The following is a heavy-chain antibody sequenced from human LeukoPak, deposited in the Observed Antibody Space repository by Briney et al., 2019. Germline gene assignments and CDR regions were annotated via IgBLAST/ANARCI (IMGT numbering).Heavy chain of an antibody. V-gene: IGHV3-23*01. Sequence: GGSLRLSCAASGFTFSSYAMSWVRQAPGRGLEWVSAISGSGCSTYYADSVKGRFTISRDNSKNTLYLQMNSLRAEDTAVYYCAKDLGRPGGGYWGQGTLVTVSS. J-gene: IGHJ4*02. CDR1: GFTFSSYA. CDR2: ISGSGCST. CDR3: AKDLGRPGGGY. D-gene: IGHD1-1*01.